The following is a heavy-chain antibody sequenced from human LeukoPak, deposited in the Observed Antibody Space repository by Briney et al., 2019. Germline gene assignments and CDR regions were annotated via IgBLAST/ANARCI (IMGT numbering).Heavy chain of an antibody. V-gene: IGHV4-34*01. CDR3: ARHRCSGGSCYPMNWFDP. D-gene: IGHD2-15*01. CDR1: GGSFSGYY. Sequence: PETLSLTCAVYGGSFSGYYWSWIRRPPGKGLEWIGEINHSGSTNYNPSLKSRVTISVDTSKNQFSLKLSSVTAADTAVYYCARHRCSGGSCYPMNWFDPWGQGTLVTVSS. CDR2: INHSGST. J-gene: IGHJ5*02.